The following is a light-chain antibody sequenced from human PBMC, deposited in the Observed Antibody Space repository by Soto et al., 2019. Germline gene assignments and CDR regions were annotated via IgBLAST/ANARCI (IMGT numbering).Light chain of an antibody. CDR1: QSIGGNF. J-gene: IGKJ1*01. V-gene: IGKV3D-15*01. CDR2: GAS. Sequence: EIVLTHSPGTLSLSPGEGATLSCSASQSIGGNFLAWYQQRRGQAPRLLIHGASNRATGIPDRFSGSGSGTDFTLTISSLQSEDFAVYYCQQYNNWPRTFGQGTKVDIK. CDR3: QQYNNWPRT.